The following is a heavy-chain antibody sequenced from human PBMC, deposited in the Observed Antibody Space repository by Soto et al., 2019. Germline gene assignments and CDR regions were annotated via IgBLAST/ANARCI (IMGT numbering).Heavy chain of an antibody. D-gene: IGHD6-19*01. Sequence: QVQLVQSGAEVKKPGASVKISCKASGYTFTGYYMHWVRQAPGQGLEWMGWINPNSGGTNYAQKFQGWVTMTRDTSISTAYMELSRLRSDDTAVYYCARSQRLVLCFAYWFDPWGQGTLVTVSS. J-gene: IGHJ5*02. CDR1: GYTFTGYY. CDR3: ARSQRLVLCFAYWFDP. CDR2: INPNSGGT. V-gene: IGHV1-2*04.